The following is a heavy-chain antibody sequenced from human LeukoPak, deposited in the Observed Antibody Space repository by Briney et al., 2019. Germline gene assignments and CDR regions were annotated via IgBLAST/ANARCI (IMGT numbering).Heavy chain of an antibody. Sequence: ASVKVSCKASGYTFTGYYMHWVRQAPGQGLEWMGWIDPNSGGTNYAQKFQGRVPMTRDTSISTAYMELSRLRSDDTAVYYCARGPPLWRVAAAGTVDYWGQGTLVTVSS. CDR2: IDPNSGGT. V-gene: IGHV1-2*02. CDR1: GYTFTGYY. J-gene: IGHJ4*02. CDR3: ARGPPLWRVAAAGTVDY. D-gene: IGHD6-13*01.